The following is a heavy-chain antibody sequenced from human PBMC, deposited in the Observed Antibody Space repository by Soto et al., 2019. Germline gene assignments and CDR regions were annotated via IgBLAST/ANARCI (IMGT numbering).Heavy chain of an antibody. J-gene: IGHJ4*02. CDR3: AKSTRIYSGYDCLDY. CDR2: ISSSGGST. CDR1: GFTFSNYA. V-gene: IGHV3-23*01. D-gene: IGHD5-12*01. Sequence: GGSLRLSCAASGFTFSNYAMSWVRQAPGKGLEWVSGISSSGGSTDYYGDSVKGRFTISRDNSKNTLYLQMNSLRAEDTASYYCAKSTRIYSGYDCLDYWGQGALVTVSS.